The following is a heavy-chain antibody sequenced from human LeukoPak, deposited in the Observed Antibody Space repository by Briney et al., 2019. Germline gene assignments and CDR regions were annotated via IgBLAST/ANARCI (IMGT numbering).Heavy chain of an antibody. Sequence: GGSLRLSCAASGFTFSSYSMNWVRQAPGKGLEWVSYISSSSSTIYYADSVKGRFTISRDNAKNSLYLQMNSLRAEDTAVYYCARGYYYDSTDYPDYWGQGTLVTVSS. D-gene: IGHD3-22*01. J-gene: IGHJ4*02. V-gene: IGHV3-48*04. CDR1: GFTFSSYS. CDR2: ISSSSSTI. CDR3: ARGYYYDSTDYPDY.